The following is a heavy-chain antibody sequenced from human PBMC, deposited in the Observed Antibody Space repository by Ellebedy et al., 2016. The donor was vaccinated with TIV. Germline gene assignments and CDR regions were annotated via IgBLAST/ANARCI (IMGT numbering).Heavy chain of an antibody. CDR3: ARRRYSSGWYNWFDP. CDR2: IYYSGST. D-gene: IGHD6-19*01. V-gene: IGHV4-39*01. Sequence: MPSETLSLTCTVSGGSISSSSYYWGWLRQPPGKGLEWIGSIYYSGSTYYNPSLKSRVTISVDTSKNQFSLKLSSVTAADTAVYYCARRRYSSGWYNWFDPWGQGTLVTVSS. J-gene: IGHJ5*02. CDR1: GGSISSSSYY.